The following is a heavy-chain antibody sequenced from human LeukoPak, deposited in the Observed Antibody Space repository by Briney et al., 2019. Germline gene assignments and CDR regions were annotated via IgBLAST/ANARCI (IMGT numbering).Heavy chain of an antibody. V-gene: IGHV1-24*01. CDR3: ATGAYSSGLYYMDV. CDR2: FDPEDGET. J-gene: IGHJ6*03. D-gene: IGHD6-19*01. Sequence: ASVRVSCKVSGYTLTELSMHWVRQAPGKGLEWMGGFDPEDGETIYAQKFQGRVTMTEDTSTDTAYMELSSLRSEDTAVYYCATGAYSSGLYYMDVWGKGTTVTISS. CDR1: GYTLTELS.